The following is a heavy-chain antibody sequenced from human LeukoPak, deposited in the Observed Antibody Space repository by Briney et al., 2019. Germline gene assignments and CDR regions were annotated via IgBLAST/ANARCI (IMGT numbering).Heavy chain of an antibody. D-gene: IGHD4-17*01. CDR1: GGSFSGYY. Sequence: KTSETLSLTCAVYGGSFSGYYWSWIRQPPGKGLEWIGEINHSGSTNYNPSLKSRVTISVDTSKNQFSLKLSSVTAADTAVYYCARGHYGDYVEAAFDYWGQGTLVTVSS. V-gene: IGHV4-34*01. CDR3: ARGHYGDYVEAAFDY. J-gene: IGHJ4*02. CDR2: INHSGST.